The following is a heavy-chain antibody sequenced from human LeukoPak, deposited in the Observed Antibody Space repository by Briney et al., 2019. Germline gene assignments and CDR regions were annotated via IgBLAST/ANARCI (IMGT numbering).Heavy chain of an antibody. D-gene: IGHD4-17*01. J-gene: IGHJ4*02. CDR2: IYHSGTT. V-gene: IGHV4-38-2*01. CDR3: ARPPDHRDYGAAFDW. CDR1: GYSISSGHF. Sequence: PSETLSLTCAVSGYSISSGHFWGWIRQPPGKGPEWIGSIYHSGTTYYNPSLKSRVTISVDTAKNQFSLRLNSVTAADTAVYYCARPPDHRDYGAAFDWWGQGTLVTVSS.